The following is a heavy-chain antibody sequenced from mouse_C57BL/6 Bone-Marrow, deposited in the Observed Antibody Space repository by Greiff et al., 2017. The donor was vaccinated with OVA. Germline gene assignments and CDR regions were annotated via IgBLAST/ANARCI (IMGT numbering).Heavy chain of an antibody. Sequence: QVQLKQPGAELVKPGASVKLSCKASGYTFTSYWMHWVKQRPGRGLEWIGRIDPNSGGTKYNEKFKSKATLTVDKPSSTAYMQLSSLTSEDSAVYCCAREEYDGGFAYWGQGTLVTVSA. CDR1: GYTFTSYW. CDR3: AREEYDGGFAY. CDR2: IDPNSGGT. J-gene: IGHJ3*01. V-gene: IGHV1-72*01. D-gene: IGHD2-3*01.